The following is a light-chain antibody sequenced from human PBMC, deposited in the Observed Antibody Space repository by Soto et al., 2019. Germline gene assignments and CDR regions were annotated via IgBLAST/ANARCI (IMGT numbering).Light chain of an antibody. J-gene: IGKJ2*01. Sequence: EIMMTQSPATLSVSPGERATLPCWSSQSISNNLAWYQHKRGQAPRLLFYGASTRTTGVPARFSGSGSGTGFTLTISSLQSEDFAIYYCQQYNKWPFTFGQGTKLEIK. CDR2: GAS. V-gene: IGKV3-15*01. CDR3: QQYNKWPFT. CDR1: QSISNN.